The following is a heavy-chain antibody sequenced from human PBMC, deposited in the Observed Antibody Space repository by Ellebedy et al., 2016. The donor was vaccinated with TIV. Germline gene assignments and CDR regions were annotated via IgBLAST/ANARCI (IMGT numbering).Heavy chain of an antibody. CDR1: GFTFRSYG. CDR3: ARINGGEWRQLSGNNYGTTGMIDL. CDR2: IWYDGTKP. J-gene: IGHJ5*02. V-gene: IGHV3-33*01. Sequence: PGGSLRLSCAASGFTFRSYGMHRVRQAPGKGLDWVALIWYDGTKPDYTTSVRGRFTVSRDNSKNMLYLEMDSLRAEDTAVYYCARINGGEWRQLSGNNYGTTGMIDLWGQGTLVTVSS. D-gene: IGHD5-24*01.